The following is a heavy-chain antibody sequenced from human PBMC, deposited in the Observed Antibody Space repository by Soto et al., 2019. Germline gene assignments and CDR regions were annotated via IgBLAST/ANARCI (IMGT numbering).Heavy chain of an antibody. Sequence: KASETLSLTCAVSGGSTSGFYWSWIRQPPGKGLEWIGSFYYSGSTKYYNPSLKSRVTMSVDSSKNQFSLKLGSVTAADTAVYYCARASYSGSYYPLFDYWGQGALVTVSS. CDR2: FYYSGST. CDR1: GGSTSGFY. CDR3: ARASYSGSYYPLFDY. V-gene: IGHV4-59*01. J-gene: IGHJ4*02. D-gene: IGHD1-26*01.